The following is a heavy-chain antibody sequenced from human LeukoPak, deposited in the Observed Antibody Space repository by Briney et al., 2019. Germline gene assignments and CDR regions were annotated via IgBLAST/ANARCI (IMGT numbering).Heavy chain of an antibody. D-gene: IGHD4-23*01. CDR3: ARTKGDYGGNSVYFDY. CDR2: IYYSGST. J-gene: IGHJ4*02. Sequence: PSETLSLTCTVSGGSISSGGYYWSWIRQHPGKGLEWIGYIYYSGSTHYNPSLKSRVTISVDTSKNQFSLKLSSVTAADTAVYYCARTKGDYGGNSVYFDYWGQGTLVTVSS. V-gene: IGHV4-31*03. CDR1: GGSISSGGYY.